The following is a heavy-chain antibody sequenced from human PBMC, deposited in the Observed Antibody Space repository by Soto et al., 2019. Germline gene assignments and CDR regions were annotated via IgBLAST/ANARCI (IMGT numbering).Heavy chain of an antibody. CDR2: IWYDGSKK. CDR3: ARDPAVAGYYFDY. J-gene: IGHJ4*02. Sequence: GGSLRLSCATSGFTFRSSGMHWVRQAPGKGLEWVTVIWYDGSKKYYADSVKGRFTISRDNSKNTLYLQMNSLRAEDTAVYYCARDPAVAGYYFDYWGRGTLVTVSS. V-gene: IGHV3-33*01. CDR1: GFTFRSSG. D-gene: IGHD6-19*01.